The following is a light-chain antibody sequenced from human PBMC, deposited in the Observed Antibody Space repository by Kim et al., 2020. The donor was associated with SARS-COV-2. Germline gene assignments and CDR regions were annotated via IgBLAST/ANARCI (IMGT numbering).Light chain of an antibody. CDR2: DAF. Sequence: EIVMTQSPATLSVSPGERATLSCRASQSISTHLAWYQQKPGQAPRLLIYDAFIRPTGSPDRFSGSGSGTEFTLTISGLQSEDFAVYYFQQCQSWPLMTFGQGTQLEIK. CDR3: QQCQSWPLMT. CDR1: QSISTH. V-gene: IGKV3-15*01. J-gene: IGKJ5*01.